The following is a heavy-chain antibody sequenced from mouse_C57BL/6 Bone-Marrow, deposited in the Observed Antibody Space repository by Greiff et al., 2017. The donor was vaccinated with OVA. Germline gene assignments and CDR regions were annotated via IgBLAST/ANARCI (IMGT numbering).Heavy chain of an antibody. CDR2: IHPNSGST. D-gene: IGHD5-1-1*01. J-gene: IGHJ3*01. CDR1: GYTFTSYW. CDR3: ARKKKYLPWFAY. Sequence: QVQLQQPGAELVKPGASVKLSCKASGYTFTSYWMHWVKQRPGQGLEWIGMIHPNSGSTNYNEKFKSKATLTVDKSSSTAYMQLSSLTSEDSAVYYCARKKKYLPWFAYWGQGTLVTVSA. V-gene: IGHV1-64*01.